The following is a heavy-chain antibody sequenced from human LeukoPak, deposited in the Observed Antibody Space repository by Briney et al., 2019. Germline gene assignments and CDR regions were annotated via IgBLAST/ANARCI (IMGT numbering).Heavy chain of an antibody. J-gene: IGHJ4*02. CDR2: IKQDGSEK. V-gene: IGHV3-7*01. CDR1: GFTFSSYW. Sequence: GGSLRLXCAASGFTFSSYWMSWVRQAPGKGLEWVANIKQDGSEKYYVDSVKGRFTISRDNAKNSLYLQMNSLRAEDTAVYYCARDSSPQQQLVTASSLDYWGQGTLVTVSS. CDR3: ARDSSPQQQLVTASSLDY. D-gene: IGHD6-13*01.